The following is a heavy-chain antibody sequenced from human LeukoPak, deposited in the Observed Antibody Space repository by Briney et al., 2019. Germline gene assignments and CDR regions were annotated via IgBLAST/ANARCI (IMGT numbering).Heavy chain of an antibody. V-gene: IGHV1-69*05. CDR2: IIPIFGTA. Sequence: ASVKVSCKASGGTFSSYAISWVRQAPGQGLEWMGRIIPIFGTANYAQKFQGRVTITKNTSISTAYMELSRLRSEDTAVYYCASAIYQLLNANYYMDVWGKGTTVIVSS. J-gene: IGHJ6*03. CDR1: GGTFSSYA. D-gene: IGHD2-2*01. CDR3: ASAIYQLLNANYYMDV.